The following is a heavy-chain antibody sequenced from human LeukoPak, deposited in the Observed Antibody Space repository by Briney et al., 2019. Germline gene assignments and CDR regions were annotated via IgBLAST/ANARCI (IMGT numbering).Heavy chain of an antibody. J-gene: IGHJ4*02. D-gene: IGHD5-24*01. CDR1: GFSFSTYN. V-gene: IGHV3-21*01. Sequence: PGGSLRLSCATSGFSFSTYNMNWVRQAPGKGLEWVSSVSSSSSYIYYSDSVKGRFTISRDNAKNTMFLQMNSLRAEDTAVYYCASQDGYNLRETYYLDYWGQGTLATVSS. CDR3: ASQDGYNLRETYYLDY. CDR2: VSSSSSYI.